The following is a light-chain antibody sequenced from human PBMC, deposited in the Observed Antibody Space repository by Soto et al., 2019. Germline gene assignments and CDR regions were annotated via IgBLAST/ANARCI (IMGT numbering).Light chain of an antibody. CDR1: NIGTKS. J-gene: IGLJ2*01. V-gene: IGLV3-21*02. CDR2: GNG. CDR3: AAWDDSLNGYVV. Sequence: SYVLTQPPSVSVAPRQTATITCGGDNIGTKSVHWSQQRPGQAPVLVVQGNGDRPSGIPERFSGSKSGTSASLAISGLQSEDEADYYCAAWDDSLNGYVVFGGGTKLTVL.